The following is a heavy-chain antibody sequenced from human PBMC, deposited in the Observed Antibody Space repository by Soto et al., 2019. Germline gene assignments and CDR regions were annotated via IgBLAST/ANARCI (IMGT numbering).Heavy chain of an antibody. Sequence: VGSLRLSCVASGFAFSYYGIHWVRQAPGKGLEWVGVISSDGMTKYYADSVKGRFTISRDNSKNTLYLQMNSLRAEDTAVYYCAKDGEQLDFDYWGQGTLVTVSS. CDR1: GFAFSYYG. J-gene: IGHJ4*02. CDR3: AKDGEQLDFDY. V-gene: IGHV3-30*18. D-gene: IGHD6-6*01. CDR2: ISSDGMTK.